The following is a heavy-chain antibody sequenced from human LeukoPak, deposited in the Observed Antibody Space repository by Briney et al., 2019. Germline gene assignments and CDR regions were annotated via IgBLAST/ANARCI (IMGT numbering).Heavy chain of an antibody. CDR2: VYPGDSDT. Sequence: GEALEISFKGSGYRFTSYWIGWVRPMPGKGLEWMGIVYPGDSDTRYSPSFQGQVTISADKSISTAYLQWSSLKASDTAMYYCARQPGYSSSGWFDPWGQGTLVTVSS. CDR1: GYRFTSYW. J-gene: IGHJ5*02. D-gene: IGHD6-6*01. CDR3: ARQPGYSSSGWFDP. V-gene: IGHV5-51*01.